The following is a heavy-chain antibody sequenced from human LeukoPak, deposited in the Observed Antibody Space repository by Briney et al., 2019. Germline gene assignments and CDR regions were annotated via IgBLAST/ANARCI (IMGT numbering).Heavy chain of an antibody. CDR3: ASPSVVDVEILGAFDI. Sequence: PSETLSLTCAVSGGSISSSNWWSWVRQPPGKGLEWIGEIYHSGSTNYNPSLKSRVTISIDTSKNQFSLKLNSVTAADTAIYYCASPSVVDVEILGAFDIWGQGTMVTVSS. CDR1: GGSISSSNW. J-gene: IGHJ3*02. CDR2: IYHSGST. V-gene: IGHV4-4*02. D-gene: IGHD2-15*01.